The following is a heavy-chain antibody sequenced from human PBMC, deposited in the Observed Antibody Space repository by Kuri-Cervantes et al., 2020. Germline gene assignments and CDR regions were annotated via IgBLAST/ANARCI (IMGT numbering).Heavy chain of an antibody. Sequence: GESLKISCAASGFTFSSYWMSWVRQAPGKGLEWVAVISYDGSNKYYADSVKGRFTISRDNSKNTLYLQMNSLRAEDTAVYYCANDRGGSAWGQGTLVTVSS. D-gene: IGHD3-10*01. V-gene: IGHV3-30*18. CDR3: ANDRGGSA. J-gene: IGHJ5*02. CDR2: ISYDGSNK. CDR1: GFTFSSYW.